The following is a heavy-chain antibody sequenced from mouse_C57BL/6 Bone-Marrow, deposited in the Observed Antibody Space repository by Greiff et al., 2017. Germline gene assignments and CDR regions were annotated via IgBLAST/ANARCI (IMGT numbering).Heavy chain of an antibody. J-gene: IGHJ3*01. Sequence: QVQLQQSGAELARPGASVKLSCKASGYTFTSYGISWVKQRTGQGLEWIGEIYPRSGNTYYNEKFKGKATLTADKSSSTAYMELRRLTAEDSAVYVCARGGEGYYGNFLFAYWGQGNLVTVSA. CDR1: GYTFTSYG. CDR2: IYPRSGNT. CDR3: ARGGEGYYGNFLFAY. D-gene: IGHD2-1*01. V-gene: IGHV1-81*01.